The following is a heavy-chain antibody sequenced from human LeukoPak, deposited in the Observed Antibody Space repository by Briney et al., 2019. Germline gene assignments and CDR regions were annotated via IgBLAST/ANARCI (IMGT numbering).Heavy chain of an antibody. CDR1: GGSISSYY. V-gene: IGHV4-4*07. CDR2: IYTSGST. Sequence: PSETLSLTCTVSGGSISSYYWSWIRQPAGKGLEWIGRIYTSGSTNYNPSLKSRVTMSVDTSKNQFSLKLSSVTAADTAVYYCAREPRDYDILTGYYNRLGFDYWGQGTLVTVSS. CDR3: AREPRDYDILTGYYNRLGFDY. D-gene: IGHD3-9*01. J-gene: IGHJ4*02.